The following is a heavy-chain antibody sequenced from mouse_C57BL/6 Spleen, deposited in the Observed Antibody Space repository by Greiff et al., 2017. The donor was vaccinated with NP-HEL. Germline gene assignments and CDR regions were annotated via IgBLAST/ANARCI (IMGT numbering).Heavy chain of an antibody. CDR3: ARCPPHYYGSSPCAY. CDR1: GYTFTSYW. V-gene: IGHV1-64*01. Sequence: VQLQQPGAELVKPGASVKLSCKASGYTFTSYWMHWVKQRPGQGLEWIGMIHPNSGSTNYNEKFKSKATLTVDKSSSTAYMQLSSLTSEDSAVYYCARCPPHYYGSSPCAYWGQGTLVTVSA. CDR2: IHPNSGST. D-gene: IGHD1-1*01. J-gene: IGHJ3*01.